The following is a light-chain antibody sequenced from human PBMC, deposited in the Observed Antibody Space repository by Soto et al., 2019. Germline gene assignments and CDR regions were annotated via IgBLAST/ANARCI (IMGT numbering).Light chain of an antibody. Sequence: QSALTQPASVSGSPGQSITISCTGTSSDIGSYDPVSWYQQHPGKAPKLMIYEGTKRPSGVSNRFSGSKSGNTASLTIFGLQAEDEADYYCCSYAGSYTGVFGGGTKLTVL. CDR1: SSDIGSYDP. J-gene: IGLJ3*02. V-gene: IGLV2-23*01. CDR2: EGT. CDR3: CSYAGSYTGV.